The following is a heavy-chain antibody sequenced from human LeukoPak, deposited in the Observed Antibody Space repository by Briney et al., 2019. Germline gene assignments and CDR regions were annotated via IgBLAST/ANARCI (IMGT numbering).Heavy chain of an antibody. CDR3: ARSQFDN. J-gene: IGHJ4*01. CDR1: GFIFGAYW. Sequence: GGSLRLSCGASGFIFGAYWMLWVRQAPGKGLVWVSRIDGDGSTTTYADSVKGRFTISRDNAKNTLYLQMNSLRAEDTAVYYCARSQFDNWGQGTLVTVSS. V-gene: IGHV3-74*01. CDR2: IDGDGSTT.